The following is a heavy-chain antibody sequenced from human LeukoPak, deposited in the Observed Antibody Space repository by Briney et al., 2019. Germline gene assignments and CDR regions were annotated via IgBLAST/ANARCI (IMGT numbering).Heavy chain of an antibody. CDR1: GFNFRNYW. J-gene: IGHJ4*02. CDR2: IKQDGIEI. CDR3: ARGPGYSGTPSYYFDY. D-gene: IGHD3-10*01. Sequence: GGSLRLSCAASGFNFRNYWMSWVRQAPGKGLEWVANIKQDGIEIYYVDSVKGRFTISRDNAKNSLYLQMKSLRAEDTALYYCARGPGYSGTPSYYFDYWGQGSLVTVSS. V-gene: IGHV3-7*01.